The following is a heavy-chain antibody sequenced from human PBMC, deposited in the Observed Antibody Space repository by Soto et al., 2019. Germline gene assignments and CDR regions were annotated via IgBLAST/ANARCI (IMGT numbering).Heavy chain of an antibody. Sequence: QVQLVESGGGVVQPGRSLRLSCAASGFTFNNYGMHWARQAPGKGLEWVAAISNDGSDKYYADSVKGRLTISRDNSKNTVFLQMSSLRDEDTAVYYCAKDQARAASHGIDWGQGTMVTVSS. J-gene: IGHJ3*01. V-gene: IGHV3-30*18. D-gene: IGHD6-13*01. CDR3: AKDQARAASHGID. CDR1: GFTFNNYG. CDR2: ISNDGSDK.